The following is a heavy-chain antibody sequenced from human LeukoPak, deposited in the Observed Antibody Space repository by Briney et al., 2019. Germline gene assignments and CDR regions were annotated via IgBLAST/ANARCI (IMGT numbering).Heavy chain of an antibody. Sequence: GGSLRLSCAASGFTFSSYAMNWVRQAPGKGLEWVSTISNSGDRTYYADSVKGRFTISRDNSKNTLYLQMISLRAEDTAVYYCAGKRIPMVRGVFDYWGQGTLVTVSS. CDR3: AGKRIPMVRGVFDY. J-gene: IGHJ4*02. D-gene: IGHD3-10*01. V-gene: IGHV3-23*01. CDR2: ISNSGDRT. CDR1: GFTFSSYA.